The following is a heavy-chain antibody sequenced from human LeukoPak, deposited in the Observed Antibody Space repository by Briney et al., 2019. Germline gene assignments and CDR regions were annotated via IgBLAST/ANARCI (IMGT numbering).Heavy chain of an antibody. V-gene: IGHV3-30*04. J-gene: IGHJ4*02. D-gene: IGHD2-21*02. CDR3: ARETAYCGGDCYAIDY. CDR2: ISYDGSNK. CDR1: GFTFSSYA. Sequence: GGSLRLSCAASGFTFSSYAMHWVRQAPGKGLEWVAVISYDGSNKYYADSVKGRFTISRDNSKNTLYLQMNSLRAEDTAVYYCARETAYCGGDCYAIDYWGQGTLVTVSS.